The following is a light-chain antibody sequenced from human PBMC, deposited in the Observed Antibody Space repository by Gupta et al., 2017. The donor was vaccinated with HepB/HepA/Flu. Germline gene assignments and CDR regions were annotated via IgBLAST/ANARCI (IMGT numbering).Light chain of an antibody. J-gene: IGKJ3*01. CDR2: DSS. CDR1: QSFSSSY. V-gene: IGKV3-20*01. Sequence: EIVLTQSPGTLSLSPGERATLSCRASQSFSSSYLAWYQQKPGQAPRLLIYDSSSRATGIPDRFSGSGSGTDFTLTISRREPEDFAVYYCQREGGEPPVFTFGPGTKVDIK. CDR3: QREGGEPPVFT.